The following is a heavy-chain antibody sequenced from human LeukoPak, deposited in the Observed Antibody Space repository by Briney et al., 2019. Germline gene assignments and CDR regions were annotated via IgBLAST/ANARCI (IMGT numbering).Heavy chain of an antibody. J-gene: IGHJ3*02. CDR3: ARGPYYYDSSGYYYVGAFDI. Sequence: ASVKVSCKPSGGTFSSYAISWVRQAPGQGLEWMGRIIPILGIANYAQKFQGRVTITADKSTSTAYMELSSLRSEDTAVYYCARGPYYYDSSGYYYVGAFDIWGQGTMVTVSS. CDR1: GGTFSSYA. D-gene: IGHD3-22*01. CDR2: IIPILGIA. V-gene: IGHV1-69*04.